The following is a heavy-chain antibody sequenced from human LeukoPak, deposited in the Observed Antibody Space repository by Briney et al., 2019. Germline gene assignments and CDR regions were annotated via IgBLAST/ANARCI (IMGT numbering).Heavy chain of an antibody. CDR3: ARVPCTNGVCYLDY. Sequence: SETLSLTCTVPGGSISSYYWSWIRQPPGKGLEWIGYIYYSGSTNYNPSLKSRVTISVDTSKNQFSLKLSSVTAADTAVYYCARVPCTNGVCYLDYWGQGTLVTVSS. J-gene: IGHJ4*02. D-gene: IGHD2-8*01. CDR2: IYYSGST. CDR1: GGSISSYY. V-gene: IGHV4-59*01.